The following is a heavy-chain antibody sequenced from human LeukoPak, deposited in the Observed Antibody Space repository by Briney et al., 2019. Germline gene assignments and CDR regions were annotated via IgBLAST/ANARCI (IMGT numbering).Heavy chain of an antibody. V-gene: IGHV1-2*02. CDR1: GYTFTGYY. D-gene: IGHD5-18*01. J-gene: IGHJ3*02. CDR2: INPNSGGT. Sequence: ASVKVSCKASGYTFTGYYMHWVRQAPGQGLEWMGWINPNSGGTNYAQKFQGRVTMTRDTSISTAYMELSRLRSDDTAVYYCARRLGYSYGYAFDIWGQGTMVTVSS. CDR3: ARRLGYSYGYAFDI.